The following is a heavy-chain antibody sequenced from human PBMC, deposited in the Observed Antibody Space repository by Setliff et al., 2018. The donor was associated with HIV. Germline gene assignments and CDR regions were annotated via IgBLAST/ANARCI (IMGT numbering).Heavy chain of an antibody. CDR1: GGSISSHY. D-gene: IGHD6-19*01. V-gene: IGHV4-59*11. Sequence: SETLSLTCTVSGGSISSHYWSWIRQPPGKGLEWIGEISHSGDTKYTPSLKGRLTISIDTSKKQFSLRLKSVTAADAAVYYCATGHVTMAGTRFDFWGQGTPVTVSS. CDR3: ATGHVTMAGTRFDF. CDR2: ISHSGDT. J-gene: IGHJ4*02.